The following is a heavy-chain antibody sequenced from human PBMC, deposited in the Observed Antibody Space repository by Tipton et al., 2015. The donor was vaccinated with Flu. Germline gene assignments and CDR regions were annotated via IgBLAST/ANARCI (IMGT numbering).Heavy chain of an antibody. V-gene: IGHV4-59*08. Sequence: LRLSCTVSGGSISSYYWSWIRQPPGKGLEWIGYIYYSGSTNYNPSLKSRVTISVDTSKNPFSLKLSSVTAADTAVYYCARLVGTSYYYDSSGYLFDYWGQGTLVTVSS. J-gene: IGHJ4*02. CDR3: ARLVGTSYYYDSSGYLFDY. CDR2: IYYSGST. D-gene: IGHD3-22*01. CDR1: GGSISSYY.